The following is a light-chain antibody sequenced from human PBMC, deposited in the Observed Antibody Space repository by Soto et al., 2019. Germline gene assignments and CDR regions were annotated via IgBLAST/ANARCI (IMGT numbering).Light chain of an antibody. CDR1: SSEVGSFNL. J-gene: IGLJ2*01. Sequence: QSALTQPASVSGSPGQSITISCTGTSSEVGSFNLVSWYQHHPGKAPKLMIYEGSKRPSGVSDRFSGSKSGNTASLTISGLQAEDEADYYCCSYAGSSTYVVFGGGTKLTVL. V-gene: IGLV2-23*01. CDR3: CSYAGSSTYVV. CDR2: EGS.